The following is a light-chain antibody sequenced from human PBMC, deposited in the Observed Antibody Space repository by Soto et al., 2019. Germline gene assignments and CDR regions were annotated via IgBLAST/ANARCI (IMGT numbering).Light chain of an antibody. CDR3: QQYTSYWT. J-gene: IGKJ1*01. CDR1: RSISVW. CDR2: DAS. V-gene: IGKV1-5*01. Sequence: DIQMTQSPSTLSASVGDRVTITCRASRSISVWLAWYQQKPVKAPKLLIYDASTLEDGVPSRFSGSGSGTEFTLTISSLHTDDYATYYCQQYTSYWTFGQGTKVDNK.